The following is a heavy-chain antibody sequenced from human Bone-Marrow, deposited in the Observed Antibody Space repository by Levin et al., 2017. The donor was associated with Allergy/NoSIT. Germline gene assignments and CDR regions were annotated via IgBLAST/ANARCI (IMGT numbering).Heavy chain of an antibody. CDR3: AKEGCTSGVCRDYYDY. CDR2: VSNDGRTN. D-gene: IGHD2-21*02. Sequence: GESLKISCAASGFTFSSHGMHWVRQAPGKGLEWVAVVSNDGRTNYYADSVKGRFTISRDNSRNTLYLQMDSLRAEDTAVYYCAKEGCTSGVCRDYYDYWGQGTLVAVSS. V-gene: IGHV3-30*18. J-gene: IGHJ4*02. CDR1: GFTFSSHG.